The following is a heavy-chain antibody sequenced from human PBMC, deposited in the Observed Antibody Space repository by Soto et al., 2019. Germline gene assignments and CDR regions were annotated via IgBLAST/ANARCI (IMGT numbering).Heavy chain of an antibody. CDR1: GGSISNGGYS. CDR2: IYHSGST. CDR3: ARGDYSNLYFDY. Sequence: SETLSLTCAVSGGSISNGGYSWSWIRQPPGKGLEWIGYIYHSGSTYYNPSLKSRVTISVDRSKNQFSLKLNSVTAADTAVYYCARGDYSNLYFDYWGQGTLVTVSS. D-gene: IGHD4-4*01. V-gene: IGHV4-30-2*01. J-gene: IGHJ4*02.